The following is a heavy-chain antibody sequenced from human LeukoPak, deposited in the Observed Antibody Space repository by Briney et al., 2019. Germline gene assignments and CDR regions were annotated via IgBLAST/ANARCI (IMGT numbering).Heavy chain of an antibody. CDR3: AKDRTIGAADYYFDF. CDR1: GFTFRSFA. J-gene: IGHJ4*02. Sequence: GGSLRLSCAASGFTFRSFAMHWVRQAPGKELEWVAVIASDGRDKHYRDSVKGRFTISRDNSKSTLYLQMNSLRGEDTAVYYCAKDRTIGAADYYFDFWGQGTLVTVSS. CDR2: IASDGRDK. V-gene: IGHV3-30*18. D-gene: IGHD6-13*01.